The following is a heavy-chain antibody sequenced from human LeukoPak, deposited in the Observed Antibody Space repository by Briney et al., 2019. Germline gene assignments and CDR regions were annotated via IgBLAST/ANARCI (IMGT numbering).Heavy chain of an antibody. CDR2: MNPNTGGT. J-gene: IGHJ4*02. CDR3: ARGAGSSWFDY. CDR1: GYSFNVNY. V-gene: IGHV1-2*02. Sequence: ASVKVSFKASGYSFNVNYTHWVRQAPGQGLEWMGWMNPNTGGTSFAQKFQGRVTMTRDTSISTAYMELSRLTSDDTAVYYCARGAGSSWFDYWGQGTLVTVSS. D-gene: IGHD6-13*01.